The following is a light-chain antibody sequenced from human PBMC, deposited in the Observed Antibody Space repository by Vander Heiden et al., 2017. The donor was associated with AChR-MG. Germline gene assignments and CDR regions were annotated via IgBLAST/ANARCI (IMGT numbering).Light chain of an antibody. CDR1: QSLWASADGNTY. Sequence: DIVMTQPPLSLPVTPGEPASISCRSSQSLWASADGNTYLDWYQQKPRQSPQLLIYTPSYRASGVPDRFSGSGSGTDFTLKISRVEAEDVGVYYCKQRLKFPITFGQGTRLEIK. V-gene: IGKV2-40*01. J-gene: IGKJ5*01. CDR3: KQRLKFPIT. CDR2: TPS.